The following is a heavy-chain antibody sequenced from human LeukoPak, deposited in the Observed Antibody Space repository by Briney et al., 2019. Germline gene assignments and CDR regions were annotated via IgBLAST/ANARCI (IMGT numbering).Heavy chain of an antibody. CDR3: ARVAGAYSNYRWEGLDY. J-gene: IGHJ4*02. D-gene: IGHD4-11*01. V-gene: IGHV1-69*13. Sequence: GASVKVSCKASGYTFTSYDINWVRQAPGQGLEWMGGIIPIFGTANYAQKFQGRVTITADESTSTAYMELSSLRSEDTAVYYCARVAGAYSNYRWEGLDYWGQGTLVTVSS. CDR1: GYTFTSYD. CDR2: IIPIFGTA.